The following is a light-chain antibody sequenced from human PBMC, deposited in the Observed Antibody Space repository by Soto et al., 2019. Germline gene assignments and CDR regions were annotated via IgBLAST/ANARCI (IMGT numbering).Light chain of an antibody. CDR1: QRLNRW. CDR3: QQYNTYSWT. J-gene: IGKJ1*01. CDR2: DAS. V-gene: IGKV1-5*01. Sequence: DIEMSQSPSSLSASVGDRVTITCRASQRLNRWLAWYQQKPGKAPKLLIYDASSLQSGVPSRFSGSGSGTEFALTISSLQPDDFATYYCQQYNTYSWTFGPGTKVDI.